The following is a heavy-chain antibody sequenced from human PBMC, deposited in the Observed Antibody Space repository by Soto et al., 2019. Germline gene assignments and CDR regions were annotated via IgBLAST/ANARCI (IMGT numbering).Heavy chain of an antibody. Sequence: QVQLQESGPGLVKPSETLSLTCTVSGGSISSYYWSWIRQPPGKGLEWIGYIYYSGSTNYNPSLKSRVTISVDTSKNQFSLKLSSVTASDTAVYYCARVDGPIYGGAPHDAFDIWGQGTMFTVSS. V-gene: IGHV4-59*01. CDR1: GGSISSYY. CDR3: ARVDGPIYGGAPHDAFDI. D-gene: IGHD4-17*01. CDR2: IYYSGST. J-gene: IGHJ3*02.